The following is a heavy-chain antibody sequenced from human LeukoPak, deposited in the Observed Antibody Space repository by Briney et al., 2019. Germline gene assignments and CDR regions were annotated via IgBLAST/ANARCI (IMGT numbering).Heavy chain of an antibody. J-gene: IGHJ4*02. V-gene: IGHV1-69*04. CDR1: GGTFSSYA. CDR3: ARAHYYGSGSYVHSFDY. CDR2: TIPILGIA. Sequence: SVKVSCKASGGTFSSYAISWVRQAPGQGLEWMGRTIPILGIANYAQKFQGRVTITADKSTSTAYMELSSLRSEDTAVYYCARAHYYGSGSYVHSFDYWGQGTLVTVSS. D-gene: IGHD3-10*01.